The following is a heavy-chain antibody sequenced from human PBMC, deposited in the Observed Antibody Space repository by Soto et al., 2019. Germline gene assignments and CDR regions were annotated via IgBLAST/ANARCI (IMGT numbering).Heavy chain of an antibody. CDR3: AREQICNVVKCSTWLEP. V-gene: IGHV4-4*01. D-gene: IGHD2-8*01. CDR1: GGSISMPTL. Sequence: LXLTCGVSGGSISMPTLWIWARQFQGKWLEWIGEIFHTGSVNYNPSLKSGVTLSLDKSKNQFSLNLTSVTPADTAVYFCAREQICNVVKCSTWLEPWGQGPLVTVSA. CDR2: IFHTGSV. J-gene: IGHJ5*02.